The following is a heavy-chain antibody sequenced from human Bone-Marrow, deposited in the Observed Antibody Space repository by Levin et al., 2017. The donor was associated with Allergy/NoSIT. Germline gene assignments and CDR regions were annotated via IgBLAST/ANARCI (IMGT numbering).Heavy chain of an antibody. J-gene: IGHJ4*02. D-gene: IGHD7-27*01. CDR3: ARDQPTGAPDS. CDR1: GFIFSDFY. Sequence: GGSLRLSCAGSGFIFSDFYMTWIRQAPGKGLEWISYISSSGTITYYVDSVKGRFTISRDNARETVYLQMDNLRVDDTGVYFCARDQPTGAPDSWGQGTLVTVSS. V-gene: IGHV3-11*01. CDR2: ISSSGTIT.